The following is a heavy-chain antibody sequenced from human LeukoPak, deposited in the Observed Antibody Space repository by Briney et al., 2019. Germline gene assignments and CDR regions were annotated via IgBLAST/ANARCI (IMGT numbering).Heavy chain of an antibody. D-gene: IGHD3-16*01. V-gene: IGHV3-64*02. Sequence: GGSLRLSCAPSGFTFCFSSMHWVPPAPGKGPGFVSVIGGDGLTTFYADSVKDRFTISTDNSKSTLYLEMGSLRVEDSGVYYCVREKGGRGLWYYDLWGRGTLVTVSS. CDR1: GFTFCFSS. J-gene: IGHJ2*01. CDR3: VREKGGRGLWYYDL. CDR2: IGGDGLTT.